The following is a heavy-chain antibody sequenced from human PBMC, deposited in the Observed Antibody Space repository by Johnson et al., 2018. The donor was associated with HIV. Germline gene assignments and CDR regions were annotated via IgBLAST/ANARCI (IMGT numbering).Heavy chain of an antibody. CDR1: GFTFSDYF. CDR2: IRTDGSST. D-gene: IGHD6-19*01. V-gene: IGHV3-11*04. J-gene: IGHJ3*02. CDR3: ARVRYSSGWPIYAFDI. Sequence: QVQLVESGGGLVTPGGSVKLSCQGSGFTFSDYFMTWIRQATGKGLEWVSYIRTDGSSTYYADAVKGRFTFVRDNAKNSVYLQMTSLRVEDTAVYYCARVRYSSGWPIYAFDIWGQGTVVIVSS.